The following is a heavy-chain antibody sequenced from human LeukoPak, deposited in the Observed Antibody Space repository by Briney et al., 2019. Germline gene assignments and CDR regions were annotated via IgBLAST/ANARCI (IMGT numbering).Heavy chain of an antibody. Sequence: PSETLSLTCTVFGGSISSGSYYWNWIRQPPGKGLEWIGYIYSSGSTYYNPALKSRVSISVDTSKNQFSLELRSVTAADTAVYHCASGGINYDVLTGYYHSPIDYWGQGTLVTVSS. J-gene: IGHJ4*02. CDR3: ASGGINYDVLTGYYHSPIDY. CDR1: GGSISSGSYY. D-gene: IGHD3-9*01. V-gene: IGHV4-30-4*01. CDR2: IYSSGST.